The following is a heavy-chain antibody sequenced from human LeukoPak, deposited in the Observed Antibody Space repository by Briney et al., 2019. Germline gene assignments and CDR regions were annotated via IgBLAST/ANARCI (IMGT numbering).Heavy chain of an antibody. CDR3: AKERGIAARPGY. D-gene: IGHD6-6*01. J-gene: IGHJ4*02. Sequence: GGSLRLSCAASGFTFSSYSMTWVRRAPGRGLEWVSTISGSGGDTYYADSVKGRFTISRDNSKNTLYLQMNSLRAEDTAVYYCAKERGIAARPGYWGQGTLVTVSS. CDR1: GFTFSSYS. CDR2: ISGSGGDT. V-gene: IGHV3-23*01.